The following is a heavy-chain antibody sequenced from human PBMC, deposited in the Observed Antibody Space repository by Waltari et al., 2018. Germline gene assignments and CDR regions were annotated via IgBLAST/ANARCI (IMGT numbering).Heavy chain of an antibody. V-gene: IGHV4-39*07. CDR2: IYYSGST. J-gene: IGHJ6*03. CDR3: ARQSLHYYYYYMDV. Sequence: QLQLQESGPGLVKPSETLSLTCTVSGGSISSSSYYWGWIRQPPGKGLEWIGSIYYSGSTYYNPSLKSRVTISVDTSKNQFSLKLSSVTAADTAVYYCARQSLHYYYYYMDVWGKGTTVTVSS. CDR1: GGSISSSSYY.